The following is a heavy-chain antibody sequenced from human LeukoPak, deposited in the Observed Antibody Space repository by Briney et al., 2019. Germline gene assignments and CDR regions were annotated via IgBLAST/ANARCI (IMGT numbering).Heavy chain of an antibody. CDR2: ISGSGGST. D-gene: IGHD1-14*01. J-gene: IGHJ5*02. Sequence: GGSLRLSCAASGFTFSSYAMSWVRQAPGKGLEWVSGISGSGGSTYYADSVKGRFTISRDNSKNTLYLQMNSLRAEDTALYYCAKGSGINHYHWIDPWGQGTLVTVSS. V-gene: IGHV3-23*01. CDR3: AKGSGINHYHWIDP. CDR1: GFTFSSYA.